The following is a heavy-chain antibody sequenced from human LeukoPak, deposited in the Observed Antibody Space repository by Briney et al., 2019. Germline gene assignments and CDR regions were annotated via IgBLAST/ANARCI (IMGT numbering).Heavy chain of an antibody. D-gene: IGHD5-24*01. Sequence: SETLSLTCTVSGVSINSNSYYWGWIRQPPGKGLERIGSIFYSRNTYYNPSLKSRVSISVDTSKNQFSLTVTSVTAADTAVFYCASSTQMGMTTIADWGEGTLVTVSS. V-gene: IGHV4-39*01. CDR1: GVSINSNSYY. CDR3: ASSTQMGMTTIAD. J-gene: IGHJ4*02. CDR2: IFYSRNT.